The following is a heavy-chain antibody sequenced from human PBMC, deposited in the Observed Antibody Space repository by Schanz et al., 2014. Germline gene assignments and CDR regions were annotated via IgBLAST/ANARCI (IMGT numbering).Heavy chain of an antibody. Sequence: EVQLGESGGGLVQPGGSLRLSCAASGFTFRTYLMNWVRQAPGKGLEWVSFISSSSSTIYYADSVKGRFTISRDNAKNSLYLQMNSLRDEDTAVYYCAREGERKGMLPYYFDYWGQGALVTVSS. J-gene: IGHJ4*02. CDR1: GFTFRTYL. CDR3: AREGERKGMLPYYFDY. V-gene: IGHV3-48*02. CDR2: ISSSSSTI. D-gene: IGHD3-10*01.